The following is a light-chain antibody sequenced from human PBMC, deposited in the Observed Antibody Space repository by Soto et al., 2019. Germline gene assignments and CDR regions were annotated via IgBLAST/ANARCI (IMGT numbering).Light chain of an antibody. Sequence: EVVMTQSPGTLSVSALERVNLYCSASLSVSSNLAWYQQRPGQAPRLLIYGASTRATGIPARFSGSGSGTEFTLTISSLQSEDCAVYYCQQYNNWPPLTFGGGTKVDI. J-gene: IGKJ4*01. CDR2: GAS. V-gene: IGKV3-15*01. CDR1: LSVSSN. CDR3: QQYNNWPPLT.